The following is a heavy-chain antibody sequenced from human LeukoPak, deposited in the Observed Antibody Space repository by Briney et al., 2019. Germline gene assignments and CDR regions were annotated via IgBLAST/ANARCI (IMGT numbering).Heavy chain of an antibody. CDR3: ARHMVLSPCDY. D-gene: IGHD3-10*01. Sequence: GGSLRLSCAASGFRFDDYYFSWVRQAPGKGLEWISFVIASGNILDHADSVKGRFTISRDNAKNSVYLQMNNVQAEDTAVYHCARHMVLSPCDYWGPGTLVTVSS. V-gene: IGHV3-11*01. J-gene: IGHJ4*02. CDR2: VIASGNIL. CDR1: GFRFDDYY.